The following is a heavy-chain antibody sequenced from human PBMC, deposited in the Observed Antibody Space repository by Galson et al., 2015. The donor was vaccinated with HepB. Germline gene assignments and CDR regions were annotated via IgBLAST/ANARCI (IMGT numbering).Heavy chain of an antibody. D-gene: IGHD1-7*01. CDR3: ARDSRLELQLNNYYSYGMDV. Sequence: SVKVSCKASEFDFNKYGLSWVRQAPGQGLEWMGWVSGYDGSANYAPKFQGRVTMTTQKSTGTAFMEMRRLRSDDTAVYYCARDSRLELQLNNYYSYGMDVWGQGTAVIVS. CDR1: EFDFNKYG. V-gene: IGHV1-18*01. J-gene: IGHJ6*02. CDR2: VSGYDGSA.